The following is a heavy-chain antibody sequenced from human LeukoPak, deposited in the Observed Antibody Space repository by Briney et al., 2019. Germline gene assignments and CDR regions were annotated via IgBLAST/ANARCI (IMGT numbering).Heavy chain of an antibody. CDR1: GGTFSSYA. CDR3: ASQSYCGGDCYLSAFDI. V-gene: IGHV1-69*13. J-gene: IGHJ3*02. D-gene: IGHD2-21*01. CDR2: IISIFGTA. Sequence: SVKVSCKASGGTFSSYAISWVRQAPGQGLEWMGGIISIFGTAHYAQKLQGRVTITADESTSTAYMELSSLRAEDTAVYYCASQSYCGGDCYLSAFDIWGQGTMVTVSS.